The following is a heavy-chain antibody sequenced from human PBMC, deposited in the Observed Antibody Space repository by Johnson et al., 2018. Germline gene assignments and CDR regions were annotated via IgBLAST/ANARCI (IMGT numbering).Heavy chain of an antibody. D-gene: IGHD6-19*01. CDR3: ARVKAVAGPYYSYYYGMDG. J-gene: IGHJ6*02. CDR1: GFTFSSYA. CDR2: ISYDGSNK. V-gene: IGHV3-30*14. Sequence: QVQLVESGGGVVQPGRSLRLSCAASGFTFSSYAMHWVRQAPGKGLEWVAVISYDGSNKYYADSVKGRFTISRDNSKNTLYLQMNSLRAEDTAVYYCARVKAVAGPYYSYYYGMDGWGQGTTVTVSS.